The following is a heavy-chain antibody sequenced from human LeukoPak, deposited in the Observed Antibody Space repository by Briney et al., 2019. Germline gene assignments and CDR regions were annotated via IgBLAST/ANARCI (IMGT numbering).Heavy chain of an antibody. CDR2: ISGSGGST. J-gene: IGHJ4*02. Sequence: PGGSLRLSCAASGFTFTAYAMNWVRQAPGKGLEWVSAISGSGGSTYYADSVKGRFTISRDNSKNTLYLQMNSLRAEDTAVYYCARDLQTTYCSGGSCYGSAVYWGQGTLVTVSS. D-gene: IGHD2-15*01. V-gene: IGHV3-23*01. CDR1: GFTFTAYA. CDR3: ARDLQTTYCSGGSCYGSAVY.